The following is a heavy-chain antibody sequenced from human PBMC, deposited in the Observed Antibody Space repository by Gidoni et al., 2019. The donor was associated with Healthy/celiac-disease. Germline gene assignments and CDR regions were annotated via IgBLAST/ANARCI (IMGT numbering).Heavy chain of an antibody. CDR2: IKSKTDGGTT. CDR1: GFTFRNAW. V-gene: IGHV3-15*07. J-gene: IGHJ4*02. Sequence: EVQLVESGGGLVKPGGSLRLSCAASGFTFRNAWRNWVRQAPGKGLEWVGRIKSKTDGGTTDYGEPVKGRFTISREDSKNTLYLQMNSLKTEDTAVYYCTTDIGYSLYYYGSGTQWGQGTLVTVSS. CDR3: TTDIGYSLYYYGSGTQ. D-gene: IGHD3-10*01.